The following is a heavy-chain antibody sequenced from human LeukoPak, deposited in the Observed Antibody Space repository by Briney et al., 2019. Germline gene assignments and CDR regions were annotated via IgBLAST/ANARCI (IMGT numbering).Heavy chain of an antibody. CDR2: ISYDGSNK. CDR3: ARDASSRDAFNI. CDR1: GFTFSSYA. D-gene: IGHD3-16*01. Sequence: GRSLRLSCAASGFTFSSYAMHWVRQAPGKGLEWVAVISYDGSNKYYADSVKGRFTISRDNSKNTLYLQMNSLRAEDTAVYYCARDASSRDAFNIWGQGTMVTVS. V-gene: IGHV3-30-3*01. J-gene: IGHJ3*02.